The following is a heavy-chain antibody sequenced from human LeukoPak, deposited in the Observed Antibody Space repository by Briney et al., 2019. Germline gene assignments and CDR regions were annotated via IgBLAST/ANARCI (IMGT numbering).Heavy chain of an antibody. D-gene: IGHD6-13*01. Sequence: SETLSLTCSVSGGSFSSYYWTWIRQPPGKGLEWIGYIFFSGSTNYSPSLKSRVTISIDTSKNQFSLKLSSVTAADTAIYYCAGASCWYVFDSWGQGTLVTVSS. CDR1: GGSFSSYY. CDR2: IFFSGST. J-gene: IGHJ4*02. CDR3: AGASCWYVFDS. V-gene: IGHV4-59*01.